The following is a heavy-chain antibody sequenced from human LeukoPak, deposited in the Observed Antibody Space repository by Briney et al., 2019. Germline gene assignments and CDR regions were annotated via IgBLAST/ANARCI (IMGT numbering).Heavy chain of an antibody. J-gene: IGHJ4*02. V-gene: IGHV4-59*01. CDR1: GGSISNYY. CDR3: AREDYCSGGICYPMKFDY. D-gene: IGHD2-15*01. Sequence: PSETLSLTCTVYGGSISNYYWSWIRQPPGKGLEWIGFVYYDGTTNYSPSLKNRVSISVDTSKNQLSLKLSSVTAADTAVYYCAREDYCSGGICYPMKFDYWGQGTLATVSS. CDR2: VYYDGTT.